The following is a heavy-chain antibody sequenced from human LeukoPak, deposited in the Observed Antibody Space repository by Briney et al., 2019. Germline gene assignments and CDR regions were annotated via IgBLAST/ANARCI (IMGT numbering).Heavy chain of an antibody. V-gene: IGHV1-8*01. D-gene: IGHD6-19*01. CDR1: GYTFTSYD. CDR3: ARYVAVAGPVDY. J-gene: IGHJ4*02. CDR2: MNPNSGNT. Sequence: GASVTVSCKASGYTFTSYDINWVRQAPGQGLEWMGWMNPNSGNTGYAQKFQGRVTMTTNTSISTAYMELSSLRSEDTAVYYCARYVAVAGPVDYWGQGTLVTVSS.